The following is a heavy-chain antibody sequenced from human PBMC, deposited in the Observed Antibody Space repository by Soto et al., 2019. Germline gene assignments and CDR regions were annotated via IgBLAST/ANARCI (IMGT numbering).Heavy chain of an antibody. CDR2: VSNNASHV. J-gene: IGHJ4*02. Sequence: QVEVVQSGGGVVQPGKSLTLSCVASGFIFSDYGVHWARQAPGKGLQWVAFVSNNASHVYYTDSVKGRFTISRDNSKNVAFLQMKSLRPEDTAVYYCVPTFDYWGQGTQVTVST. CDR3: VPTFDY. CDR1: GFIFSDYG. D-gene: IGHD6-6*01. V-gene: IGHV3-30*03.